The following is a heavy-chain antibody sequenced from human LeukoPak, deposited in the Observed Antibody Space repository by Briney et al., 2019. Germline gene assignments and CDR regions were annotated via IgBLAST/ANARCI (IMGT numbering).Heavy chain of an antibody. CDR3: AKGLRYCSGGSCYPIDTPIDY. J-gene: IGHJ4*02. D-gene: IGHD2-15*01. CDR2: IRYDGSNK. V-gene: IGHV3-30*02. CDR1: GFTFSSYG. Sequence: GGSLRLSCAASGFTFSSYGMHWVRQAPGKGLEWVAFIRYDGSNKYYADSVKGRFTISRDNSKNTLYLQMNSLRAEDTAVYYCAKGLRYCSGGSCYPIDTPIDYWGQGTLVTVSS.